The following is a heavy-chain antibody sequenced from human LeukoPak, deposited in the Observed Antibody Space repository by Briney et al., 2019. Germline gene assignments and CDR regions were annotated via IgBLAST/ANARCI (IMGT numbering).Heavy chain of an antibody. J-gene: IGHJ4*02. CDR3: ARAGPSSSWHQFDY. V-gene: IGHV3-30*02. CDR1: GFTFSSYG. D-gene: IGHD6-13*01. CDR2: IRYDGSHQ. Sequence: GGSLRLSCVASGFTFSSYGMHWVRQAPGKGLEWVAFIRYDGSHQYYADSVKGRFTISRDNSKNTLYLQMNSLRAEDTAVYYCARAGPSSSWHQFDYWGQGTLVTVSS.